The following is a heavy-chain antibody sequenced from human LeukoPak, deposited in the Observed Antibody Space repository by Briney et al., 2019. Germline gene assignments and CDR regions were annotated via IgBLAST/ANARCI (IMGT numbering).Heavy chain of an antibody. CDR3: ARHLGSSSWFDY. Sequence: SETLSLTCTVSGASISSYYWSWIRQPPGKGLEWIGYISYSGSTNYNPSLKSRVTISVDTSKNQFSLKLSSVTAADTAVYYCARHLGSSSWFDYWGQGTLVTVSS. J-gene: IGHJ4*02. CDR1: GASISSYY. CDR2: ISYSGST. V-gene: IGHV4-59*08. D-gene: IGHD6-13*01.